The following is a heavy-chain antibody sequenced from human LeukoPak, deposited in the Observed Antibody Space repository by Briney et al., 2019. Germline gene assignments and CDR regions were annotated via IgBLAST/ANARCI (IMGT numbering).Heavy chain of an antibody. J-gene: IGHJ4*02. D-gene: IGHD3-22*01. V-gene: IGHV1-18*01. CDR2: ISAYNGNT. Sequence: ASVKVSCKASGYTFTSYGISWVRQAPGQGLEWMGWISAYNGNTNYAQKLQGRVTMTTDTSTSTAYMELRSLRSDDTAVYYCARYRVPNYYDSSGYPLDYWGQGTLVTVSS. CDR1: GYTFTSYG. CDR3: ARYRVPNYYDSSGYPLDY.